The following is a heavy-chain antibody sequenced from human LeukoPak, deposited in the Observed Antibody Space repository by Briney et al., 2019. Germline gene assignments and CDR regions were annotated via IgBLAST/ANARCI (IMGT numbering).Heavy chain of an antibody. V-gene: IGHV4-59*01. CDR2: IYYTGST. Sequence: SETLSLTCSVSDGSISSLYWSWIRQPPGKGLEWIGYIYYTGSTNYNPSLKSRATISVDTSKNQFSLKLTSVTAADTAVYFCARAPGSYDSSGYLYWYFDLWGRGTLVTVSS. CDR1: DGSISSLY. D-gene: IGHD3-22*01. CDR3: ARAPGSYDSSGYLYWYFDL. J-gene: IGHJ2*01.